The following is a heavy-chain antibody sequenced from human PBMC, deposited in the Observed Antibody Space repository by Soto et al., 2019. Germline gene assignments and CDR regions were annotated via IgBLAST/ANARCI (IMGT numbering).Heavy chain of an antibody. Sequence: GESLTSSCKGSGYSFTSYWIAWVRQMPGKGLEWMGIIYPGDSDTRYNPSFQGQVTISADKSISTAYLQWSSLKASDTAMYYCASQALSEWYYFDYWGQGTLVTVSS. V-gene: IGHV5-51*01. CDR3: ASQALSEWYYFDY. CDR1: GYSFTSYW. J-gene: IGHJ4*02. CDR2: IYPGDSDT. D-gene: IGHD2-8*01.